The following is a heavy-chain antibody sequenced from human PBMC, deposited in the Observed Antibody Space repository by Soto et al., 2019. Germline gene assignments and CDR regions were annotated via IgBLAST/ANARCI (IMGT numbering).Heavy chain of an antibody. CDR2: IYYSGST. CDR3: ARDCYDSKGSFYYYGMDV. CDR1: GGSISSGGYY. V-gene: IGHV4-31*03. D-gene: IGHD3-22*01. Sequence: TSETLSLTCTVSGGSISSGGYYWSWIRQHPGKGLEWIGYIYYSGSTYYNPSLKSRVTISVDTSKNQFSLKLSSVTAADTAVYYCARDCYDSKGSFYYYGMDVWGQGTTVTVSS. J-gene: IGHJ6*02.